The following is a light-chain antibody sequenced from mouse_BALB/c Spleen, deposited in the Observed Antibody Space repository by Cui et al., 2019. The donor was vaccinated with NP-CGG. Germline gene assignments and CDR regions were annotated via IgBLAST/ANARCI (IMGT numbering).Light chain of an antibody. Sequence: QAVVTQESALTTSHGDTVTLTCRSSTGAVTTSNYANWVQEKPDHLFTGLIGGTNNRAPGVPARFSGSLIGDKAALTITGAQTEDETIYFCALWYSNHWVFGGGTKLTVL. V-gene: IGLV1*01. CDR2: GTN. J-gene: IGLJ1*01. CDR1: TGAVTTSNY. CDR3: ALWYSNHWV.